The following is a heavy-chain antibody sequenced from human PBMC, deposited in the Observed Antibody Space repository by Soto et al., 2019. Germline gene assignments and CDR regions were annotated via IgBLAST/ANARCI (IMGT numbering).Heavy chain of an antibody. CDR3: ARGALGSRPHGWFDP. CDR2: ISSSSSTI. D-gene: IGHD6-13*01. CDR1: GFTFSSYS. V-gene: IGHV3-48*01. J-gene: IGHJ5*02. Sequence: GGSLRLSCAASGFTFSSYSMNWVRQAPGKGLEWVSYISSSSSTIYYADSVKGRFTISRDNAKNSLYLQMNSLRAEDTAVYYCARGALGSRPHGWFDPWGQGTLVTVSS.